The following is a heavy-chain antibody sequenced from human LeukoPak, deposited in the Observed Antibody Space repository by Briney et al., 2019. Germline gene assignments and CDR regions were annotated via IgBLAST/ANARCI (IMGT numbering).Heavy chain of an antibody. CDR1: GFTVSSNY. CDR2: ISYDGSDK. Sequence: AGGSLRLSCAASGFTVSSNYMSWVRQAPGKGLEWVAVISYDGSDKYYADSVKGRFTISRDNSKNTLYLQVNSLRAEDTAVYYCAKAPRSTTVTPDYWGQGTLVTVSS. D-gene: IGHD4-17*01. J-gene: IGHJ4*02. CDR3: AKAPRSTTVTPDY. V-gene: IGHV3-30*18.